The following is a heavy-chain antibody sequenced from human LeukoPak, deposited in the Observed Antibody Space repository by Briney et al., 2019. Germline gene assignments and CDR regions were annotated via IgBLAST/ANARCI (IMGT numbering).Heavy chain of an antibody. CDR3: AGVRGVEWYNWNDAMGAFDI. D-gene: IGHD1-1*01. CDR2: IYYSGST. Sequence: SETLSLTCTVSGGSISSYYWSWIRQPPGKGLEWIGYIYYSGSTNYNPSLKSRVTISVDTSKNQFSLKLSSVTAADTAVYYCAGVRGVEWYNWNDAMGAFDIWGQGTMVTVSS. J-gene: IGHJ3*02. CDR1: GGSISSYY. V-gene: IGHV4-59*01.